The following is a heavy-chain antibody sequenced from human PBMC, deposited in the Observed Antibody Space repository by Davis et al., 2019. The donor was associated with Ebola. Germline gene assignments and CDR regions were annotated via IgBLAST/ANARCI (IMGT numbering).Heavy chain of an antibody. D-gene: IGHD3-16*01. CDR1: GGYVGSDY. CDR2: ISNGGRT. V-gene: IGHV4-59*02. CDR3: ARKTYPQIGGDFDY. Sequence: MPSETLSLTCSVSGGYVGSDYWSWIRQSPGKGLEWIAFISNGGRTIYNPSLRGRVTISIDTSKNQFSLEVRSVTAADTAVYYCARKTYPQIGGDFDYWGQGTLVTVSS. J-gene: IGHJ4*02.